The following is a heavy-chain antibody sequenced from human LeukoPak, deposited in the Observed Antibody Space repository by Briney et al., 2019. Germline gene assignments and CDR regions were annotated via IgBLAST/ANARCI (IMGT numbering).Heavy chain of an antibody. V-gene: IGHV1-8*03. CDR1: GYTFTSYG. J-gene: IGHJ3*01. CDR3: ARAPAVLLWFGGNXAFDX. CDR2: MNPNSGNT. Sequence: ASVKVSCKASGYTFTSYGISWVRQAPGQGLEWMGWMNPNSGNTGYAQKFQGRVTITRNTSISTAYMELSSLRSEDTAVYYCARAPAVLLWFGGNXAFDXWXXXTMVTVS. D-gene: IGHD3-10*01.